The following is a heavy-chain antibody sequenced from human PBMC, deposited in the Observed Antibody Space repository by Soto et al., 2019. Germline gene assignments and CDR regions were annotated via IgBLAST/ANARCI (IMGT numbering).Heavy chain of an antibody. CDR3: ARLVPTTIHDS. CDR1: GGSISSADYY. J-gene: IGHJ4*02. V-gene: IGHV4-30-4*01. Sequence: SETLSLTYTVSGGSISSADYYWSWIRQPPGKGLEWIGYIYYSGTTYYNPSLKSRVSISDDTSKNQFSLQLSSVTAADTAVYFCARLVPTTIHDSWGQGVLVTVS. CDR2: IYYSGTT. D-gene: IGHD1-26*01.